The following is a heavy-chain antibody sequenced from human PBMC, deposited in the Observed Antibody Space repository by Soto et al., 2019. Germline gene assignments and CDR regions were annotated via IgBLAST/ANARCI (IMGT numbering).Heavy chain of an antibody. Sequence: PSETLSLTCAASGASITYYYWNWIRQPPGRGLEWIVSFSSTGSTVYNPSLRRRVTISLDTSKNQFSLTLNSVTAADTAVYYCARGGGSPYHNHESDFWGQGTLVNASS. J-gene: IGHJ4*02. CDR1: GASITYYY. V-gene: IGHV4-59*01. CDR2: FSSTGST. D-gene: IGHD6-13*01. CDR3: ARGGGSPYHNHESDF.